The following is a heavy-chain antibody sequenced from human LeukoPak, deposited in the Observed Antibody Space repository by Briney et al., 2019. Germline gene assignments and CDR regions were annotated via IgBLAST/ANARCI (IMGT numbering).Heavy chain of an antibody. D-gene: IGHD6-13*01. CDR2: IRSKADSYTT. J-gene: IGHJ4*02. CDR3: RAAADLNDY. CDR1: GFTFSGSA. Sequence: GRPLRLSCAASGFTFSGSAMHWVRQASGKGLEWLGRIRSKADSYTTAYAASVKGKFIVSRDDSKNTAYLQMNSLKTEDTAVYYCRAAADLNDYWGQGTLVTVSS. V-gene: IGHV3-73*01.